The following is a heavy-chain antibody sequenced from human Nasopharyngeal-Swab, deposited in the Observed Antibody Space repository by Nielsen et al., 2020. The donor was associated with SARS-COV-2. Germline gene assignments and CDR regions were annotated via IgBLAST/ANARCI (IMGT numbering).Heavy chain of an antibody. CDR1: GFPLSIFC. CDR3: ARAYLVRLGELDY. Sequence: GESLKLSCSASGFPLSIFCLTWVPQAPGKGLEWVSSISSSSNYIYYADSVKGRFTISRDNAKNSLYLQMNSLRAEDTAVYYCARAYLVRLGELDYWGQGTLVTVSS. J-gene: IGHJ4*02. CDR2: ISSSSNYI. V-gene: IGHV3-21*01. D-gene: IGHD3-16*01.